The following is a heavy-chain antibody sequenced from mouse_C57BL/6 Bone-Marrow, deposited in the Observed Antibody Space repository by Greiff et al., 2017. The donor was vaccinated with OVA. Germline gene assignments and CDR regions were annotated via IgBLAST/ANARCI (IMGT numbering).Heavy chain of an antibody. CDR3: ARGDYYGSSFAY. CDR2: INPSTGGT. J-gene: IGHJ3*01. Sequence: EVQLQQSGPELVKPGASVKISCKASGYSFTGYYMNWVKQSPEKSLEWIGEINPSTGGTTYNQKFKAKATLTVDKSSSTAYMQLKSLTSEDSAVYYCARGDYYGSSFAYWGQGTLVTGSA. CDR1: GYSFTGYY. D-gene: IGHD1-1*01. V-gene: IGHV1-42*01.